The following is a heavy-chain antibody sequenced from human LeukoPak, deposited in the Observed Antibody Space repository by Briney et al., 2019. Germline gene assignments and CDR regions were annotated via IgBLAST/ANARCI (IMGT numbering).Heavy chain of an antibody. CDR2: IAYVGIT. CDR1: GDSISTPSYW. Sequence: PSETLSLTCTVSGDSISTPSYWWGWMRQSPGKGLEWIGSIAYVGITSYNPSLRSRVTISIDTSKNKFSLQLTSVTAADTAVYYCTRLPLDQSVDQWGQGIEVSVSS. J-gene: IGHJ4*02. V-gene: IGHV4-39*01. CDR3: TRLPLDQSVDQ.